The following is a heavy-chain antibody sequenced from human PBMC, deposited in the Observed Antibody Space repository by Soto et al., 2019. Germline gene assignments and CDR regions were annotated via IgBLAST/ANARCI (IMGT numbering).Heavy chain of an antibody. CDR1: GYTFTSYG. Sequence: VPLVQSGDEVKRPGASVKVSCQTSGYTFTSYGVTWVRQAPGQGLEWMAWISVHSGKTKFAESLRRRVTLTTDTSTSTAYMELRSLRSDDTAGYYCARDDFGVALFYYHGMEVWGPGTTVIVSS. CDR2: ISVHSGKT. J-gene: IGHJ6*02. V-gene: IGHV1-18*01. CDR3: ARDDFGVALFYYHGMEV. D-gene: IGHD3-3*01.